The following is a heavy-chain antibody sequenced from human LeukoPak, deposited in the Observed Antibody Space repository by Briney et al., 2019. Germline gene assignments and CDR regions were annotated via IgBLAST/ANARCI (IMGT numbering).Heavy chain of an antibody. J-gene: IGHJ5*02. CDR3: GKDGGQYSSGPEFDP. Sequence: GGSLRLSCAASGIVFSNTAMNWARQSPGRGLEWVSAISGGGERTFYADSVKGRFTISRDNSKNLVYLQMNSLRADDTAIYYCGKDGGQYSSGPEFDPRGQGALVTVSS. CDR1: GIVFSNTA. V-gene: IGHV3-23*01. D-gene: IGHD6-19*01. CDR2: ISGGGERT.